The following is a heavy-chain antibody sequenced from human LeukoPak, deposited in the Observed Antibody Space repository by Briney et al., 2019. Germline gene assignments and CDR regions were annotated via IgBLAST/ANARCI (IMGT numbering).Heavy chain of an antibody. CDR1: GFAFSRHG. V-gene: IGHV3-30*18. D-gene: IGHD3-22*01. CDR3: AKALMIVVVISGMDV. Sequence: GGSLRLSCAASGFAFSRHGMHWVRQAPGKGLEWVAVISYDGSNKYYADSVKGRFTISRDNSKNTLYLQMNSLRAEDTAVYYCAKALMIVVVISGMDVWGQGTTVTVSS. J-gene: IGHJ6*02. CDR2: ISYDGSNK.